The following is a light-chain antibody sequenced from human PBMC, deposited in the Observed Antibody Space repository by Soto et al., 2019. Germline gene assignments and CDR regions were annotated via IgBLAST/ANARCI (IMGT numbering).Light chain of an antibody. CDR1: QSVSNNY. CDR2: GAA. Sequence: EVVLTQSPGTLSLSPGERATLSCRASQSVSNNYLAWYQQKPGQATRLLIYGAANSATGIPDRFSGSGSGTDFTLTISSLEPEDFAVYYCQQYGGSPLYTFGQGTKLEIK. J-gene: IGKJ2*01. V-gene: IGKV3-20*01. CDR3: QQYGGSPLYT.